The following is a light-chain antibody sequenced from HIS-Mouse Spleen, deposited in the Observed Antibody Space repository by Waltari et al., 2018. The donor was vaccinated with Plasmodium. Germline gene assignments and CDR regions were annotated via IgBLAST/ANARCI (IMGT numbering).Light chain of an antibody. CDR2: GKN. CDR1: SLRSYY. V-gene: IGLV3-19*01. Sequence: SSELTQDPAVSVALGQTARITCQGDSLRSYYASWYQEKPGQAPVLGIYGKNNRPSGIPDRFSGSSSGNTASLTITGAQAEDEADYYCNSRDSSGNVVFGGGTKLTVL. CDR3: NSRDSSGNVV. J-gene: IGLJ2*01.